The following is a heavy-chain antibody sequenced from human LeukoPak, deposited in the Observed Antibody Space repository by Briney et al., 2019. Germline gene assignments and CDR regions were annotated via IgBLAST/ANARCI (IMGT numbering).Heavy chain of an antibody. CDR2: INHSGST. D-gene: IGHD3-10*01. J-gene: IGHJ4*02. Sequence: SETLSLTCAVYGGSFSGYYWSWIRQPPGEGLEWIWEINHSGSTNYNPSLKSRVTISVDTSKNQFSLKLSSVTAADTAVYYCARGRITMVRGVRATTYYFDYWGQGTLVTVSS. CDR3: ARGRITMVRGVRATTYYFDY. CDR1: GGSFSGYY. V-gene: IGHV4-34*01.